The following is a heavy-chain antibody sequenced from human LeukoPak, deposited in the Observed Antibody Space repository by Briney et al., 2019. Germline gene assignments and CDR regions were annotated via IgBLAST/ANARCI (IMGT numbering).Heavy chain of an antibody. D-gene: IGHD3-16*01. Sequence: ASVKVSCKASGYTFTSYYMHWVRQAPGQGLEWMGIINPSGGSTSYAQKFQGRVTMTRDTSTSTVYMELSSLRSEDTAVYYCARVGVMATVNGYRYHSLDVWGQGTTVAVSS. J-gene: IGHJ6*02. CDR1: GYTFTSYY. V-gene: IGHV1-46*01. CDR3: ARVGVMATVNGYRYHSLDV. CDR2: INPSGGST.